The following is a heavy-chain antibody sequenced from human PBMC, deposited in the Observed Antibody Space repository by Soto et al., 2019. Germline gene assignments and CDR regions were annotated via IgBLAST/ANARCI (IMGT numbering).Heavy chain of an antibody. Sequence: PGGSLRLSCAASGFTFSSYAMHWVRQAPGKGLEWVAVISYDGSNKYYADSVKGRFTISRDNSKNTLYLQMNSLRAEDTAVYYCARAGTTNEYLQHWGQGPVGTVS. D-gene: IGHD1-26*01. V-gene: IGHV3-30-3*01. J-gene: IGHJ1*01. CDR3: ARAGTTNEYLQH. CDR2: ISYDGSNK. CDR1: GFTFSSYA.